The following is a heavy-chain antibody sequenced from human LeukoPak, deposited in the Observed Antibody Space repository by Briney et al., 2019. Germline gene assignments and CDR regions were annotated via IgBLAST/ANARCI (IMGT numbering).Heavy chain of an antibody. V-gene: IGHV4-59*01. CDR2: IYHSGST. D-gene: IGHD5-24*01. CDR3: AREGESYFDY. CDR1: GGSISSYY. J-gene: IGHJ4*02. Sequence: SETLSLTCTVSGGSISSYYWSWIRQPPGKELEWIGYIYHSGSTNYNPSLKSRVTMSVDTSKNQFSLKLSSVTAADTAVYYCAREGESYFDYWGQGTLVTVSS.